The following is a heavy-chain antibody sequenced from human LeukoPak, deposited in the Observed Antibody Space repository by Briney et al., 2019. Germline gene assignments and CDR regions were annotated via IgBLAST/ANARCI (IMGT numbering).Heavy chain of an antibody. J-gene: IGHJ4*02. CDR2: ISGSGGST. Sequence: GGSLRLSCAASGFTFSNYSMNWVRQAPGKGLEWVSAISGSGGSTYYADSVKGRFTISRDNSKNTLYLQMNSLRAEDTAVYYCAKDPGVWFGELFLFDYWGQGTLVTVSS. CDR3: AKDPGVWFGELFLFDY. V-gene: IGHV3-23*01. CDR1: GFTFSNYS. D-gene: IGHD3-10*01.